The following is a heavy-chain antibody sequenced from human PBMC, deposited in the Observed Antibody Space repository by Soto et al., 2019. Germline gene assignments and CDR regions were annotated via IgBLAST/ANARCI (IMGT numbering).Heavy chain of an antibody. V-gene: IGHV3-21*01. CDR1: GFTFSSYS. J-gene: IGHJ6*03. Sequence: PGGSLRLSCAASGFTFSSYSMNWVRQAPGKGLEWVSSISSSSSYIYYADSVKGRFTISRDNAKNSLYLQMNSLRAEDTAVYYCARTGYSSSWYPPYYYYYMDVWGKGTTVTVSS. D-gene: IGHD6-13*01. CDR2: ISSSSSYI. CDR3: ARTGYSSSWYPPYYYYYMDV.